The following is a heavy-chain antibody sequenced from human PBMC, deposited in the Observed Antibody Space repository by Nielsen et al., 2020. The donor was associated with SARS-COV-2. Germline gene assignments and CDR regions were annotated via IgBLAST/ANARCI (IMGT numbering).Heavy chain of an antibody. CDR2: ISGSGGST. D-gene: IGHD3-3*01. V-gene: IGHV3-23*01. Sequence: GGSLRLSCAASGFTFSDYYMSWIRQAPGKGLEWVSAISGSGGSTYYADSVKGRFTISRDNSKNTLYLQMNSLRAEDTAVYYCAKMSRDFWSGYRFDYWGQGTLVTVSS. CDR1: GFTFSDYY. J-gene: IGHJ4*02. CDR3: AKMSRDFWSGYRFDY.